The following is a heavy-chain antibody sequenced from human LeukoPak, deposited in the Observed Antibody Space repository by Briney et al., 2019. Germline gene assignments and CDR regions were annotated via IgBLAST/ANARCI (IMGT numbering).Heavy chain of an antibody. CDR1: GGSISSYY. V-gene: IGHV4-59*01. CDR2: IYYSGST. D-gene: IGHD6-25*01. CDR3: ARSGGFGSDY. J-gene: IGHJ4*02. Sequence: SETLSLTCTVSGGSISSYYWSWIRQPPGKGLEWIGYIYYSGSTNYNPSLKSRVTISVDTSKNQFSLKLTSVTAADTAVYFCARSGGFGSDYWGQGTLVIVSS.